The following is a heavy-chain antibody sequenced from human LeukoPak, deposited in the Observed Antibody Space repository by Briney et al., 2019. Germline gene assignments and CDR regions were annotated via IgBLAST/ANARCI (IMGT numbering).Heavy chain of an antibody. J-gene: IGHJ5*02. CDR2: IYYSGST. CDR1: GASINSSDYC. D-gene: IGHD5-24*01. CDR3: ARARAATITYYDP. Sequence: SETLSLTCSVSGASINSSDYCWGWIRQPPGKGLEWIGYIYYSGSTYYNPSLKSRVTISVDTSKNQFSLKLSSVTAADTAVYYCARARAATITYYDPWGQGTLVTVSS. V-gene: IGHV4-31*03.